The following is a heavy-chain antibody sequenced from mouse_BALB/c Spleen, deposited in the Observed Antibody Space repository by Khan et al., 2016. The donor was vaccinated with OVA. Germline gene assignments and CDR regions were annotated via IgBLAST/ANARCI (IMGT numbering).Heavy chain of an antibody. D-gene: IGHD1-1*01. Sequence: EVQLQESGPGLVKPSQSLSLTCTVTGYSITSDYAWNWIRQFPGNKLEWMGYISYSGSTSYNPSLKSRISITRDTSKTQFFLQSNSVTTEDTAIYYGARYYGSSYYFFDYGSQGTTLTVSS. CDR3: ARYYGSSYYFFDY. J-gene: IGHJ2*01. CDR1: GYSITSDYA. CDR2: ISYSGST. V-gene: IGHV3-2*02.